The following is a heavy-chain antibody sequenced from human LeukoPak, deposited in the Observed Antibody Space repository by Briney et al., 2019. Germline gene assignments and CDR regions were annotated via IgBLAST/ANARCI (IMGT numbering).Heavy chain of an antibody. CDR2: IYYSGST. CDR3: AGATLTYYYDSSGYYFGY. D-gene: IGHD3-22*01. J-gene: IGHJ4*02. V-gene: IGHV4-31*03. CDR1: GGSISSGGYY. Sequence: SQTLSLTCTVSGGSISSGGYYWSWIRQHPGKGLEWIGYIYYSGSTYYNPSLKSRVTISVDTSKNQFSLKLSSVAAADTAVYYCAGATLTYYYDSSGYYFGYWGQGTLVTVSS.